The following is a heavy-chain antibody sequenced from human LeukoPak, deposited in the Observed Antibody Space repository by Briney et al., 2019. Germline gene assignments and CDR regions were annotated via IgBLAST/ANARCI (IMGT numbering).Heavy chain of an antibody. Sequence: PSETLSLTCTVSGGSISSYYWSWIRQPAGKGLEWIGRIYTSGSTNYNPSLKSRVTMSVDTSKNQFSLKLSSVTAADTAVYYCARGITIFGVVTPLPDAFGIWGQGTMVTVSS. J-gene: IGHJ3*02. D-gene: IGHD3-3*01. CDR2: IYTSGST. V-gene: IGHV4-4*07. CDR3: ARGITIFGVVTPLPDAFGI. CDR1: GGSISSYY.